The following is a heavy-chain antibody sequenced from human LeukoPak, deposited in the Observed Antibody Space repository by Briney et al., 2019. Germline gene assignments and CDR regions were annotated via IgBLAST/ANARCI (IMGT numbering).Heavy chain of an antibody. CDR1: GFTFDDYG. J-gene: IGHJ3*02. CDR2: INWNGGST. Sequence: GGSLRLSCAASGFTFDDYGMSWVRQAPGKGLEWVSDINWNGGSTGYADSVKGRFTISRDNAKNSLYLQMNSLRAEDTALYYCARDRESCGGDCYSSNVAFDIWGQGTMVTVSS. CDR3: ARDRESCGGDCYSSNVAFDI. D-gene: IGHD2-21*02. V-gene: IGHV3-20*04.